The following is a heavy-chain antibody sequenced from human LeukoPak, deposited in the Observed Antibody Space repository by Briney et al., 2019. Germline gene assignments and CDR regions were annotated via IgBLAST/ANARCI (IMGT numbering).Heavy chain of an antibody. V-gene: IGHV3-7*01. Sequence: GGSLRLSCEASGFTFSSYWMSWVRQAPGKGLEWVANIKQDGSEKSYVDSVKGRFTISRDNAKNSLDLQMNSLRAEDTAVYYCTKPSRIGYFDSSAHWGQGTLVTVSS. CDR3: TKPSRIGYFDSSAH. J-gene: IGHJ4*02. D-gene: IGHD3-22*01. CDR1: GFTFSSYW. CDR2: IKQDGSEK.